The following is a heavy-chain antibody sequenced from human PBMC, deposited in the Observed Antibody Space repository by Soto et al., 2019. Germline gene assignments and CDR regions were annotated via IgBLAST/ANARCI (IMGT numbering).Heavy chain of an antibody. J-gene: IGHJ6*03. Sequence: GGSLKLSCAASGFTFSSYGMHWVRQAPGKGLEWVAVISYDGSNKYYADSVKGRFTISRDNSKNTLYLQMNSLRAEDTAVYCCAKLSSTSHEDYYYYYMDVWGKGTTVTVSS. CDR3: AKLSSTSHEDYYYYYMDV. CDR2: ISYDGSNK. D-gene: IGHD2-2*01. V-gene: IGHV3-30*18. CDR1: GFTFSSYG.